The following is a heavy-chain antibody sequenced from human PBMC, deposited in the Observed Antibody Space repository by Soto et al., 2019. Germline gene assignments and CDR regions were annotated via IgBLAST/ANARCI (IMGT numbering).Heavy chain of an antibody. Sequence: GGSLRLSCAASGFTFDDYTMHWVRQAPGKGLEWVSLISWDGGSTYYADSVKGRFTISRDNSKNSLYLQMNSLRTEDTALYYCAKDLLYSSGWPYYYGMDVWGQGTTVTVSS. CDR3: AKDLLYSSGWPYYYGMDV. CDR2: ISWDGGST. J-gene: IGHJ6*02. CDR1: GFTFDDYT. D-gene: IGHD6-19*01. V-gene: IGHV3-43*01.